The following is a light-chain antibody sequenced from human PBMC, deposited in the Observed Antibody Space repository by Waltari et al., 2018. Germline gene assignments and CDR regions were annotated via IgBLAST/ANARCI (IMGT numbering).Light chain of an antibody. V-gene: IGLV2-14*01. CDR2: EVS. CDR3: SSHTTSSIWV. J-gene: IGLJ3*02. CDR1: SSDVRGYNF. Sequence: QSALTQPASVSGSLGQSITISCTGTSSDVRGYNFVSWYQQDPGKAPKLMIYEVSNRPSGVSNRFSGSKSGNTASLTISGLQAEDEADYYCSSHTTSSIWVFGGGTKVTVL.